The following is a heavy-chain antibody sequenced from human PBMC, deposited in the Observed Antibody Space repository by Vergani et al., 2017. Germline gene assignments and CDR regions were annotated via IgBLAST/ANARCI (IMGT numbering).Heavy chain of an antibody. J-gene: IGHJ3*02. CDR1: GFTFSSYW. Sequence: EVQLVESGGGLVQPGGSLRLSCAASGFTFSSYWMSWVRQAPGKGLEWVANIKQDGSEKYYVDSVKGRFTISRDNAKNSLYLQMNSLRAEDTAVYYCASHTLRFLEWFRNIQTAFDIWGQGTMVTVSS. D-gene: IGHD3-3*01. CDR3: ASHTLRFLEWFRNIQTAFDI. CDR2: IKQDGSEK. V-gene: IGHV3-7*03.